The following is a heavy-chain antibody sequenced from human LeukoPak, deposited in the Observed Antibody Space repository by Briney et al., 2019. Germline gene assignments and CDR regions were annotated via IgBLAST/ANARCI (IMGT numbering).Heavy chain of an antibody. D-gene: IGHD6-13*01. CDR3: AKYIAAAGRDAFDI. CDR2: IYYSGRT. V-gene: IGHV4-59*11. Sequence: SETLSLTCTVSGDSISNHYWSWIRQSPGKGLEWIGYIYYSGRTNYNPSLKSRLTISVDTSKNHFSLKLSSVTAADTAVYYCAKYIAAAGRDAFDIWGQGTMVTVSS. J-gene: IGHJ3*02. CDR1: GDSISNHY.